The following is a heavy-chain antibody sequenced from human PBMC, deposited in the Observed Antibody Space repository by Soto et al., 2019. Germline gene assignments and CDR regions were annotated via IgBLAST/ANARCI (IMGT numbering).Heavy chain of an antibody. CDR2: ISSSSSTI. CDR1: GFTFSSYS. J-gene: IGHJ5*02. CDR3: AREYYDFWSGYLNWFDP. Sequence: PGGSLRLSCAASGFTFSSYSMNWVRQAPGKGLEWVSYISSSSSTIYYADSVKGRFTISRDNAKNSLYLQMNSLRDEDTDVYYCAREYYDFWSGYLNWFDPWGQGTLVTAPQ. D-gene: IGHD3-3*01. V-gene: IGHV3-48*02.